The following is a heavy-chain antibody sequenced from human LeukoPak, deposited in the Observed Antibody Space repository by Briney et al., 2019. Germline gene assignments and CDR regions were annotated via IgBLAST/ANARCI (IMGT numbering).Heavy chain of an antibody. V-gene: IGHV3-48*01. D-gene: IGHD3-10*01. J-gene: IGHJ4*02. CDR2: ISSSSSTI. Sequence: GGSLRLSCAASGFTFSTYNMNWVRQAPGKGLEWVSYISSSSSTIYYADSVKGRFTISRDNAKNSLYLQMNSLRAEDTAVYYCARDLREVGHDYWGQGTLVTVSS. CDR1: GFTFSTYN. CDR3: ARDLREVGHDY.